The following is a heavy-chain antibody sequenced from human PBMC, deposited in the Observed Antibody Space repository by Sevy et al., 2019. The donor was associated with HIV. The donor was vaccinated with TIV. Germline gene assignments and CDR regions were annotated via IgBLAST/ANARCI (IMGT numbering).Heavy chain of an antibody. V-gene: IGHV3-23*01. CDR2: ISGSGDNT. CDR3: AKGITTMLLVLDAIDI. CDR1: GFTFSSFA. D-gene: IGHD2-15*01. Sequence: GGSLRLSCAASGFTFSSFAMTWVRQAPGKGLEWVSGISGSGDNTYYADSAKGRFTISRDNSKNTLYLQMNGLRAEDTAVYYCAKGITTMLLVLDAIDIWGQGTMVTVSS. J-gene: IGHJ3*02.